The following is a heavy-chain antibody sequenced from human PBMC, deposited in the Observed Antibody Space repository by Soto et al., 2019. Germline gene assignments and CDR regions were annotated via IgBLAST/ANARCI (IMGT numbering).Heavy chain of an antibody. D-gene: IGHD6-13*01. CDR2: ISGSGGST. CDR3: AKDLYSSSWYYYYYGMDV. J-gene: IGHJ6*02. V-gene: IGHV3-23*01. Sequence: PGGSLRLSCAASGFTFSSYAMSWVRQAPGRGLEWVSAISGSGGSTYYADSVKGRFTISRDNSKNTLYLQMNSLRAEDTAVYYCAKDLYSSSWYYYYYGMDVWGQGTTVTVSS. CDR1: GFTFSSYA.